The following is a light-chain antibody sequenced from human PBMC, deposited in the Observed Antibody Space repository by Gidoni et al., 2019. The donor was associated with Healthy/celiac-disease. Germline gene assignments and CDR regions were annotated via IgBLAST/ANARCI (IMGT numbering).Light chain of an antibody. CDR3: MQALQTPMYT. CDR1: QSLLHSNGYNY. J-gene: IGKJ2*01. CDR2: LGS. Sequence: DIVMTQSPLSLPVTPGEPAYISCRSSQSLLHSNGYNYLDWYLQKPGQSPQLLIYLGSNRASGVPDRFSGSGSGTDFTLKISRVEAEDVGVYYCMQALQTPMYTFGQXTKLEIK. V-gene: IGKV2-28*01.